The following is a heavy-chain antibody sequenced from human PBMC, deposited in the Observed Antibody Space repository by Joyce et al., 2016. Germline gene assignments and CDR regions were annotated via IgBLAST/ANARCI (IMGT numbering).Heavy chain of an antibody. CDR3: AKASLTGYYIGAYYFDY. Sequence: EVQVLESGGGLVQPGGSLRLSCAVSGFILRRYDMSWVRQAPGKGLEWVSAGSSSGESTYYADSVKGRFTVSRDNSKKMLYLQMNTLRAEDTAVYYCAKASLTGYYIGAYYFDYWGQGTLVTVSS. V-gene: IGHV3-23*01. D-gene: IGHD3-9*01. CDR2: GSSSGEST. CDR1: GFILRRYD. J-gene: IGHJ4*02.